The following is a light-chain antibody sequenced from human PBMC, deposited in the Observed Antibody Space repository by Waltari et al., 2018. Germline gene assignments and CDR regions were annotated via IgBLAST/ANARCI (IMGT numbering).Light chain of an antibody. Sequence: EIVLTQSPATLSLSQGESATLSCRASQSVSSYLAWYQQKPGQAPRLLIYEASNRATGIPARFSGSGSGTDFTLTISSLEPEDFAVYYCQQRSNWRGTFGGGTKVEIK. V-gene: IGKV3-11*01. CDR3: QQRSNWRGT. CDR1: QSVSSY. J-gene: IGKJ4*01. CDR2: EAS.